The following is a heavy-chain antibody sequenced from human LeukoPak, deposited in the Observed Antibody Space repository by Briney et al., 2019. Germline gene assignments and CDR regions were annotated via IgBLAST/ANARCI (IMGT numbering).Heavy chain of an antibody. CDR3: ARRWRPIPYSGSYYFDY. CDR1: GFTFSDYY. D-gene: IGHD1-26*01. J-gene: IGHJ4*02. CDR2: INHSGST. Sequence: GSLRLSCAASGFTFSDYYMSWIRQAPGKGLEWIGEINHSGSTNYNPSLKSRVTISVDTSKNQFSLKLSSVTAADTAVYYCARRWRPIPYSGSYYFDYWGQGTLVTVSS. V-gene: IGHV4-34*01.